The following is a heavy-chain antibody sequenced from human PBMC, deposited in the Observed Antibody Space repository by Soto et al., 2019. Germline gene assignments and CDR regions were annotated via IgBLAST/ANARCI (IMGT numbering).Heavy chain of an antibody. Sequence: ASVKVSCKASGYTFTGYYMHWVRQAPGQGLEWMGWINPNSGGTNYAQKFQGWVTMTRDTSISTAYMELSRLRSDDTAVYYCARVGFWSGSDYYGMDVWGQGTTVTVSS. CDR1: GYTFTGYY. J-gene: IGHJ6*02. CDR3: ARVGFWSGSDYYGMDV. CDR2: INPNSGGT. D-gene: IGHD3-3*01. V-gene: IGHV1-2*04.